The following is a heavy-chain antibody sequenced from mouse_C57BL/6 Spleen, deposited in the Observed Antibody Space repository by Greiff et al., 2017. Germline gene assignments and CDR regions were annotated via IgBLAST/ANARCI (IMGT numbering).Heavy chain of an antibody. V-gene: IGHV1-55*01. CDR3: ASPYYYGSSYRYYFDY. Sequence: QVQLQQPGAELVKPGASVKMSCKASGYTFTSYWITWVKQRPGQGLEWIGDIYPGSGSTNYNEKFKSKATLTVDTSSSTAYMQLSSLTSEDSAVYYFASPYYYGSSYRYYFDYWGQGTTLTVSS. J-gene: IGHJ2*01. CDR2: IYPGSGST. D-gene: IGHD1-1*01. CDR1: GYTFTSYW.